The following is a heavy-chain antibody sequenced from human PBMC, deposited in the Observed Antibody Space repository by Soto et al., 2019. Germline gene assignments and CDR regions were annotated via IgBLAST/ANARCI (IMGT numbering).Heavy chain of an antibody. D-gene: IGHD2-8*01. CDR3: ARAPYCTTTNCNVDYYYYYMDV. J-gene: IGHJ6*03. Sequence: QPGGSLRLCCAASGFTFKIYLMHLVLQVPGKGLVWVSHINGDGSSTSYADSVKGRFTISRDNSKNTLYLQMNSLRAEDTAVYYCARAPYCTTTNCNVDYYYYYMDVWGKETTVTVSS. CDR1: GFTFKIYL. CDR2: INGDGSST. V-gene: IGHV3-74*01.